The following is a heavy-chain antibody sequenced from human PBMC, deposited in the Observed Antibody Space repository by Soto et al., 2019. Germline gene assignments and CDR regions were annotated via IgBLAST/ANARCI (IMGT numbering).Heavy chain of an antibody. CDR2: IKQDGSEK. Sequence: EVQLVESGGGLVQPGGSLRLSCAASGFTFSSYWMSWVRQAPGKGLEWVANIKQDGSEKYYVDSVKGRFTISRDNAKNSLYLQMNSLRAEDTAVYYCARPDYVGDYYYYYGMDVWGQGTTVTVSS. J-gene: IGHJ6*02. CDR3: ARPDYVGDYYYYYGMDV. CDR1: GFTFSSYW. V-gene: IGHV3-7*03. D-gene: IGHD4-17*01.